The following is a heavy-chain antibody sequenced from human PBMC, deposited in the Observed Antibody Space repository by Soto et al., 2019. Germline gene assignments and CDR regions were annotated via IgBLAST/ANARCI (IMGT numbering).Heavy chain of an antibody. V-gene: IGHV3-30-3*01. CDR2: ISYDGSNK. J-gene: IGHJ6*02. CDR3: ATKPDSSGGYYYYGIDV. Sequence: QVQLVESGGGVVQPGRSLRLSCAASGFTFSSYAMHWVRQAPGKGLEWVAVISYDGSNKYYADSVKGRFTISRDNSKNTLYLQMNSLRAEDSAVYYCATKPDSSGGYYYYGIDVWAKGPRSPSP. CDR1: GFTFSSYA. D-gene: IGHD6-19*01.